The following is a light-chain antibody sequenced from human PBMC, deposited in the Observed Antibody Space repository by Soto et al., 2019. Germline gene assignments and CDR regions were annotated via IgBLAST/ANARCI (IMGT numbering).Light chain of an antibody. V-gene: IGKV3-20*01. CDR2: GAT. CDR1: QSVSNNY. J-gene: IGKJ1*01. Sequence: EIVLTQSPGTLSLSPGERATPPFRASQSVSNNYLAWYQQKPGQAPRLLIYGATNRATGIPDRFSGSGSGTDFTLTISRLEPEDFAVYYCQQYGSSPRTFGQGTKVDI. CDR3: QQYGSSPRT.